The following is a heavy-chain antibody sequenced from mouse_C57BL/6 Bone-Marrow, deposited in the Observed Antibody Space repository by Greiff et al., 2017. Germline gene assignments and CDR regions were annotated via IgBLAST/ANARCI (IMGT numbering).Heavy chain of an antibody. D-gene: IGHD2-3*01. CDR1: GYTFTSYW. CDR2: INPSSGYT. CDR3: ALYDGYYFGYGDV. J-gene: IGHJ1*03. V-gene: IGHV1-7*01. Sequence: QVQLQQSGAELAKPGASVKLSCKASGYTFTSYWMHWVKQRPGQGLEWIGYINPSSGYTKYNQKFKDKATLTAYKSSSTAYMQLSSLTYENSEVEYWALYDGYYFGYGDVWGTGTTVTVAS.